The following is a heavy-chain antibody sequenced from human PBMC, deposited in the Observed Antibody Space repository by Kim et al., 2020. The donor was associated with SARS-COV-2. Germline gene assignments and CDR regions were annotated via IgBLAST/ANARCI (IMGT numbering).Heavy chain of an antibody. CDR3: AKSFSGSYFGYDY. CDR2: ISYDGSNK. Sequence: GGSLRLSCAVSGFTFNTYGMHWVRQAPGKGLEWVAVISYDGSNKYYADSVKGRFTISRDNSKNTLYLQMNSLRIEDTAVYYCAKSFSGSYFGYDYWGQGTLVTVSS. D-gene: IGHD1-26*01. CDR1: GFTFNTYG. V-gene: IGHV3-30*18. J-gene: IGHJ4*02.